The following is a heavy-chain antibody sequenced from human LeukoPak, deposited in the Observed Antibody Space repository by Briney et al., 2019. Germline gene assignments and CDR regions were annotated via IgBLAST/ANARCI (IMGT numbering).Heavy chain of an antibody. Sequence: GGSLRLSCAAAGFTFSTYWMHWVRQVPGKGLVWVSRINSDGRTTGYADSVKGRFTISRDNAKNTLYLQMNSLRVEDTAVYYCGSPRTFSGRNVLDMWGQGTMVTVSS. D-gene: IGHD3-10*02. CDR2: INSDGRTT. J-gene: IGHJ3*02. CDR1: GFTFSTYW. CDR3: GSPRTFSGRNVLDM. V-gene: IGHV3-74*01.